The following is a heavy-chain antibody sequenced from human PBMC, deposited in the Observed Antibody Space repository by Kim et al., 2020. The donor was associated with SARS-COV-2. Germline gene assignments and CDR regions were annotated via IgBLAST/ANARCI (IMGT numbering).Heavy chain of an antibody. J-gene: IGHJ5*02. V-gene: IGHV4-4*07. CDR3: ARDPYGTYYLLSWFDP. D-gene: IGHD1-26*01. Sequence: SETLSLTCTVSGGSISDSYWSWIRQPAGKGLEYIGRIYARGNTNYNPSLKSRVSMSLDTSKNQFSLKLTSVIAADTAIYYCARDPYGTYYLLSWFDPWG. CDR2: IYARGNT. CDR1: GGSISDSY.